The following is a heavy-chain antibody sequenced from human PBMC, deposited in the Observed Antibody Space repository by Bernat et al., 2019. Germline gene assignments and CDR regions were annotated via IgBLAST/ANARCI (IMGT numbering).Heavy chain of an antibody. CDR3: GGAPNWYYFDY. Sequence: EVQLVESGGGLVQPGGSLRLSCVASGFSFTNSWMSWARQAPGKGLEWVAQIKQVGSGNSYQGSVKGAFAICRENAIKALYLQMYSRRAEDTAVYYCGGAPNWYYFDYRGQGALVTVSP. V-gene: IGHV3-7*04. D-gene: IGHD1-1*01. J-gene: IGHJ4*02. CDR1: GFSFTNSW. CDR2: IKQVGSGN.